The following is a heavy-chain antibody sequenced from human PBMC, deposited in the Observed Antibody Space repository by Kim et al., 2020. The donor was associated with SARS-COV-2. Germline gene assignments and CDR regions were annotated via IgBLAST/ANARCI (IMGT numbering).Heavy chain of an antibody. CDR3: ARETGSSGWEAFDP. J-gene: IGHJ5*02. CDR1: GFTFSSYW. D-gene: IGHD6-19*01. Sequence: GGSLRLSCAASGFTFSSYWMHWVRQAPGKGLVWVSRINSDGSSTSYADSVKGRFTISRDNAKNTLYLQMNSLRAEDTAVYYCARETGSSGWEAFDPWGQGTLVTVSS. CDR2: INSDGSST. V-gene: IGHV3-74*01.